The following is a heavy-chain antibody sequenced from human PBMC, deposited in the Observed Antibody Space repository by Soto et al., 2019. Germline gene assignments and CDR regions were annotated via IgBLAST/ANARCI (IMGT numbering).Heavy chain of an antibody. V-gene: IGHV3-48*02. CDR2: ISSSSSTI. CDR1: GFTFSSYS. J-gene: IGHJ6*02. D-gene: IGHD3-22*01. Sequence: GGSLRLSCAASGFTFSSYSMNWVRQAPGKGLEWVSYISSSSSTIYYADSVKGRFTISRDNAKNSLYLQMNSLRDEDTAVYYCARGGLFYYYYGMDVWGQGTTVTVSS. CDR3: ARGGLFYYYYGMDV.